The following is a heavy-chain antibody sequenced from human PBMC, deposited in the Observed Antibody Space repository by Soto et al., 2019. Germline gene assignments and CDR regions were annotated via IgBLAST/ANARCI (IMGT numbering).Heavy chain of an antibody. CDR3: TSTRTFFYDYGDYRYYGMGV. V-gene: IGHV3-73*01. D-gene: IGHD4-17*01. CDR2: IRSKANSCAT. Sequence: VGSLRLSCAASGFTFSGSAMHWVRQASGKGLEWVGRIRSKANSCATAYAASVKGRFTISRDDSKNTAYLQMNSLKTEDTAVYYCTSTRTFFYDYGDYRYYGMGVWGQGTTVTVSS. J-gene: IGHJ6*02. CDR1: GFTFSGSA.